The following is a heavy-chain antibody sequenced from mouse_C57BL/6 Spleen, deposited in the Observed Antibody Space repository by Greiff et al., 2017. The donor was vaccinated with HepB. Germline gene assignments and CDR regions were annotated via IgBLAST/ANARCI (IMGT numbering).Heavy chain of an antibody. V-gene: IGHV1-82*01. CDR1: GYAFSSSW. CDR2: IYPGDGDT. J-gene: IGHJ2*01. Sequence: QVQLQQSGPELVKPGASVKISCKASGYAFSSSWMNWVKQRPGKGLEWIGRIYPGDGDTNYNGKFKGKATLTADKASSTAYMQLSSLTSEDSAVYFGARGQCQHEDYWGQGTTLTVSS. CDR3: ARGQCQHEDY. D-gene: IGHD6-1*01.